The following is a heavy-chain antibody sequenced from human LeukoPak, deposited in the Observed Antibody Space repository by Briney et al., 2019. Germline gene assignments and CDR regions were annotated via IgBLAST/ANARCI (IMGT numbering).Heavy chain of an antibody. J-gene: IGHJ4*02. CDR1: GFSLSTSGVG. Sequence: SGPTLVKPTQTLTLTSTFSGFSLSTSGVGVGWIRQPPGKALEWLALIYWDDDKRYSPSLKSRLTITKNTSKNQVVLTMTNMDPGDTATYYCAHRRGSSGWSQGYFDYWGQGTLVTVSS. CDR2: IYWDDDK. CDR3: AHRRGSSGWSQGYFDY. D-gene: IGHD6-19*01. V-gene: IGHV2-5*02.